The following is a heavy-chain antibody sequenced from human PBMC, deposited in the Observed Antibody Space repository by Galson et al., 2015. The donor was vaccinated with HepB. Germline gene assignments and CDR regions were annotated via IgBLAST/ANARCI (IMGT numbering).Heavy chain of an antibody. CDR1: GYTFTSYA. J-gene: IGHJ6*03. CDR3: ARSLGSGSKYYYYYMDV. D-gene: IGHD3-10*01. Sequence: SVKVSCKASGYTFTSYAMHWVRQAPGQRLEWMGWINAGNGNTKYSQKFQGRVTITRDTSASTAYMELSSLRSEDTAVYYCARSLGSGSKYYYYYMDVWGKGTTVTVSS. CDR2: INAGNGNT. V-gene: IGHV1-3*01.